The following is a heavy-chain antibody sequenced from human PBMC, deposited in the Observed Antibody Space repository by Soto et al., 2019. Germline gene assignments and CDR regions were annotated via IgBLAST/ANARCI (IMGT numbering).Heavy chain of an antibody. CDR3: AKDIGIGSSWYYYYYMDV. Sequence: PGGSLRLSCAASGFTFSSYAMSWVRQAPGKGLEWVSAISGSGGSTYYADSVKGRFTISRDNSKNTLYLQMNSLRAEDTAVYYCAKDIGIGSSWYYYYYMDVWGKGTTVTVSS. J-gene: IGHJ6*03. CDR2: ISGSGGST. CDR1: GFTFSSYA. V-gene: IGHV3-23*01. D-gene: IGHD6-13*01.